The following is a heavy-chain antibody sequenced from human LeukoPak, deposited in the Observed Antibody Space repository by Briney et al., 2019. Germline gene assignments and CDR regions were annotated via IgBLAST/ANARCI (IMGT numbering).Heavy chain of an antibody. V-gene: IGHV4-59*01. D-gene: IGHD2-2*01. Sequence: SETLSLTCTVSGGSINSYYWSWIRQPPGKGLEWIGYISYSGSTTYNPSLKSRVTLSVDTSKNQFSLKLSSVTAADTAVYYCARCNGARPAGFLDYWGQGTLVTVSS. J-gene: IGHJ4*02. CDR1: GGSINSYY. CDR2: ISYSGST. CDR3: ARCNGARPAGFLDY.